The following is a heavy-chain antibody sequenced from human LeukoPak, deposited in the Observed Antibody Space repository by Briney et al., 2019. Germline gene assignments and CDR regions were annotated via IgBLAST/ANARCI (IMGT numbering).Heavy chain of an antibody. CDR1: GFTFDDYG. Sequence: PGGSLRLSCAAPGFTFDDYGMSWVRQAPGKGLEWVSGINWNGGSTGYADSVKGRFTISRDNAKNSLYLQMNSLRAEDTALYYCARYYYGSGVTTGTYYFDYWGQGTLVTVSS. D-gene: IGHD3-10*01. V-gene: IGHV3-20*04. CDR3: ARYYYGSGVTTGTYYFDY. CDR2: INWNGGST. J-gene: IGHJ4*02.